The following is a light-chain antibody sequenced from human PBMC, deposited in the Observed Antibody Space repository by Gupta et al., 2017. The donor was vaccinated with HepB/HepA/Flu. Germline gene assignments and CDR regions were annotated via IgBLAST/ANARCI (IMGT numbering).Light chain of an antibody. J-gene: IGKJ4*01. V-gene: IGKV1D-12*01. CDR3: QQDNSFPS. Sequence: DIQMTQSPSSVSASVGDRVTSTCRESLDIGNSLVWYQQKPGEGPKVLIYSASTLQSGVPSRFSGSGYAKEFSLTRSARPHEDFANYCGQQDNSFPSFGGGTKVEVK. CDR1: LDIGNS. CDR2: SAS.